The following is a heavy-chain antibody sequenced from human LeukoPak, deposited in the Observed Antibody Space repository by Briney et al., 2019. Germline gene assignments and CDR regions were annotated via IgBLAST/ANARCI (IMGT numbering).Heavy chain of an antibody. CDR3: AKGIELGLQSGPGAFDI. J-gene: IGHJ3*02. D-gene: IGHD1-7*01. CDR1: GFTFDDYA. CDR2: ISWNSGSI. Sequence: GRTLRLSCAASGFTFDDYAMHWVRQAPGKGLEWVSGISWNSGSIGYADSVKGRFTISRDNAKNSLYLQMNSLRAEDMALYYCAKGIELGLQSGPGAFDIWGQGTMVTVSS. V-gene: IGHV3-9*03.